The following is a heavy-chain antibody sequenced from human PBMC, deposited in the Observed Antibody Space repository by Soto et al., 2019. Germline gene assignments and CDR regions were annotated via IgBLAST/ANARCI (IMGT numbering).Heavy chain of an antibody. J-gene: IGHJ4*02. CDR2: IFHSGTT. V-gene: IGHV4-30-4*01. CDR3: AREPYLTKARNDF. Sequence: HVHLQESGPGLVKPSQTLSLTCSFSGGSIISADYFWTWIRQAPGTSLEWMGYIFHSGTTYYNPSLKGRIIRSIENSKNQYSLRLTSVTAADSAVYFCAREPYLTKARNDFWGQGTLVTVSS. D-gene: IGHD2-8*01. CDR1: GGSIISADYF.